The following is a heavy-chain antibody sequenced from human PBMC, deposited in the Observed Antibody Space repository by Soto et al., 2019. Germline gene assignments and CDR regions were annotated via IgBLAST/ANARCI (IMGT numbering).Heavy chain of an antibody. D-gene: IGHD2-15*01. Sequence: RGSLKISCKASGYIFIDYWIGWVRQMPGKGLEWMGIVYPRDSDTSYSPSFQGQVTISADRSTGTAFLQWRSLKASDTALYYCARPPLPGYSIHFNSWGQGTLVTVSA. J-gene: IGHJ4*02. V-gene: IGHV5-51*01. CDR2: VYPRDSDT. CDR1: GYIFIDYW. CDR3: ARPPLPGYSIHFNS.